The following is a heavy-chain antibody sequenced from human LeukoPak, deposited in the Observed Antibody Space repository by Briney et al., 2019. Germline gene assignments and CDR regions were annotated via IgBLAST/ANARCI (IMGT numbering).Heavy chain of an antibody. V-gene: IGHV1-2*06. Sequence: ASVKVSCKTSGYTFTGYNMHWVRQAPGQGLEWLGRITLNSGATGYAQKFQGRVTVTRDTSISTVYMELSRLRSDDTAVYYCATDKGYRNYFDYWGQGTLVTVSS. J-gene: IGHJ4*02. CDR2: ITLNSGAT. D-gene: IGHD5-12*01. CDR3: ATDKGYRNYFDY. CDR1: GYTFTGYN.